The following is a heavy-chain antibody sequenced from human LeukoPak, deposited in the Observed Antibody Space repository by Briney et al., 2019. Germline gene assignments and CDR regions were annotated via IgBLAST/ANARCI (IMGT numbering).Heavy chain of an antibody. Sequence: ASVKVSCKASGYTFTSYGISWVRQAPGQGLEWMGWISAYNGYTNYAQKLQGRVTMTTDTSTSTAYMELRSLRSDDTAVYYCAREFYYGSSGGMDVWGQGTTVTVSS. CDR1: GYTFTSYG. CDR2: ISAYNGYT. J-gene: IGHJ6*02. D-gene: IGHD3-10*01. V-gene: IGHV1-18*01. CDR3: AREFYYGSSGGMDV.